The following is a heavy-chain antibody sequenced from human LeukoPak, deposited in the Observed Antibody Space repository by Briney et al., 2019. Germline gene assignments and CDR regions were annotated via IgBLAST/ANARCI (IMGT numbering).Heavy chain of an antibody. D-gene: IGHD3-3*01. V-gene: IGHV3-7*01. CDR1: GFIFTNYF. CDR2: IKHDGSEK. Sequence: GGSLRLSCAASGFIFTNYFMSWVRQAPGKGLEWVASIKHDGSEKYYVDSVRGRSTISRDNTKNSLYLQMSSLRAEDTAVYYCATDRGWRTSGYYLYYFEYWGQGTLVTFSS. J-gene: IGHJ4*02. CDR3: ATDRGWRTSGYYLYYFEY.